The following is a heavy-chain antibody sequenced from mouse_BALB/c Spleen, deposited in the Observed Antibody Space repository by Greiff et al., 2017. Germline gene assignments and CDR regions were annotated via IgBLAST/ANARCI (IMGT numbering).Heavy chain of an antibody. J-gene: IGHJ4*01. CDR1: GFSLTSYG. D-gene: IGHD1-1*01. CDR2: IWAGGST. Sequence: VKLQESGPGLVAPSQSLSITCTVSGFSLTSYGVHWVRQPPGKGLEWLGVIWAGGSTNYNSALMSRLSISKDNSKSQVFLKMNSLQTDDTAMYYCARDRSYGSSYGAMDYWGQGTSVTVSS. CDR3: ARDRSYGSSYGAMDY. V-gene: IGHV2-9*02.